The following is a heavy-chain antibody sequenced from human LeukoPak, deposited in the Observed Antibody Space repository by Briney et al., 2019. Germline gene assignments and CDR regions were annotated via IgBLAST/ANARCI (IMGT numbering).Heavy chain of an antibody. J-gene: IGHJ4*02. CDR1: GFTFRMSG. CDR2: MSSDGIKS. Sequence: GTSLRLSCATSGFTFRMSGVHWVRQAPGKGLEWVALMSSDGIKSYYAASVKGRFTVSRDTSKDIVYLQMKSLSADDTGIYYCAKDHAGSGRAFEYWGQGTLLTVSS. D-gene: IGHD3-10*01. V-gene: IGHV3-30*04. CDR3: AKDHAGSGRAFEY.